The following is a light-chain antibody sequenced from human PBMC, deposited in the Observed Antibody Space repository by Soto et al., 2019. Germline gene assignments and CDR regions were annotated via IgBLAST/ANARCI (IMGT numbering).Light chain of an antibody. Sequence: EFVMSPSPATLSVSPGERATLYCRASQGIGSTLAWYQQKPGQAPRLLIYGASTRATGIPARFSGSGSGTEFTLTISSLQSEDFAVYYCQQYNNWWTFGQGTKVDI. CDR3: QQYNNWWT. CDR1: QGIGST. CDR2: GAS. J-gene: IGKJ1*01. V-gene: IGKV3-15*01.